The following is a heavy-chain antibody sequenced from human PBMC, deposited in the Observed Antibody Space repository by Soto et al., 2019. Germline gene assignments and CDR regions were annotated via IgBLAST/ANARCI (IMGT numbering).Heavy chain of an antibody. D-gene: IGHD2-21*01. CDR2: INSRGTTI. CDR3: AGGIRRGSYSYYGMDV. V-gene: IGHV3-48*02. CDR1: GFTFSDYT. Sequence: EVQLVESGGGLVQPGGSLRLSCAVSGFTFSDYTMNWVRQTPGKGLEWLSYINSRGTTIYYADSVKGRFTISRDNAKRSLNLQMNTLRDEDTAIYYCAGGIRRGSYSYYGMDVWGHGTTVTVFS. J-gene: IGHJ6*02.